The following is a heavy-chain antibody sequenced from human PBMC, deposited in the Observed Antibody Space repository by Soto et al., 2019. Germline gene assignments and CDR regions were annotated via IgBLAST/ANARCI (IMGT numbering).Heavy chain of an antibody. J-gene: IGHJ5*02. CDR3: ARDSVLGYCSSTSCYRWFDP. CDR1: GGTFSSYA. CDR2: IIPIFGTA. Sequence: SVKVSCKASGGTFSSYAISWVRQAPGQGLEWMGGIIPIFGTANYAQKFQGRVTITADESTSTAYMELSSLRFEDTAVYYCARDSVLGYCSSTSCYRWFDPWGQGTLVTAPQ. V-gene: IGHV1-69*13. D-gene: IGHD2-2*01.